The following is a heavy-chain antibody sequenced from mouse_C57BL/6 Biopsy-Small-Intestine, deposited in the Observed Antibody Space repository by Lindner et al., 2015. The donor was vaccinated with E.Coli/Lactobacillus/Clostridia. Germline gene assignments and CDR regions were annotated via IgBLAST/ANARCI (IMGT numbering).Heavy chain of an antibody. D-gene: IGHD3-2*02. CDR3: ARDSSGYDY. Sequence: VQLQESGPELVKPGAVSEAVLQGFWLHLTSYWMHWVKQRPGQGLEWIGYINPSSGYTKYNQKFKDKATLTADKSSSTAYMQLSSLTYEDSAVYYCARDSSGYDYWGQGTTLTVSS. CDR2: INPSSGYT. V-gene: IGHV1-7*01. J-gene: IGHJ2*01. CDR1: LHLTSYW.